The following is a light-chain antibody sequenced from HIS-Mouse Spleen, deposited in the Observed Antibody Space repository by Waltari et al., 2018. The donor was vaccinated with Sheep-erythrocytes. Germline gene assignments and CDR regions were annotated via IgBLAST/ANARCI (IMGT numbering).Light chain of an antibody. V-gene: IGLV2-23*01. CDR2: EGS. Sequence: QSALTQPASVSGSPGQSITISCTGTSSDVGSYNLVSWYQQHPGKAPKLMIYEGSKRPLGVSNRFSGSKSGNTASLTSSGLQAEDEADYYCCSYAGSSTPWVFGGGTKLTVL. CDR1: SSDVGSYNL. J-gene: IGLJ3*02. CDR3: CSYAGSSTPWV.